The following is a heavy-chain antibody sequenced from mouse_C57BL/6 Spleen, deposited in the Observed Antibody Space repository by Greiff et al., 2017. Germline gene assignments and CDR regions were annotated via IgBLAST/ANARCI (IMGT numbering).Heavy chain of an antibody. CDR2: INPSNGGT. CDR3: ARWYYYGSIPLDY. Sequence: VQLQQPGAELVRPGASVKLSCKASGYTFTDYCMNWVKQRPGQGLEWIGKINPSNGGTNYNEKFKGKATLTVDKSSSTAYMQLSSLTSEDSAVYSGARWYYYGSIPLDYWGQGTLVTVSA. CDR1: GYTFTDYC. V-gene: IGHV1-53*01. J-gene: IGHJ4*01. D-gene: IGHD1-1*01.